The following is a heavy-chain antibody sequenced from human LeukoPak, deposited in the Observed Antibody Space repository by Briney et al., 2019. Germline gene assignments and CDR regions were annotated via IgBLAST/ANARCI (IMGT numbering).Heavy chain of an antibody. J-gene: IGHJ4*02. CDR2: IYSGDST. CDR3: AREMWYSYGYVDY. V-gene: IGHV3-66*01. Sequence: GDSLTLSCAASGFTISSHYMSWVRQAPGKGLERVSVIYSGDSTYYANSVKRRFTISRDHSKNTLYLQMTSQTAEDTAVYYCAREMWYSYGYVDYWGQGTLVTVS. D-gene: IGHD5-18*01. CDR1: GFTISSHY.